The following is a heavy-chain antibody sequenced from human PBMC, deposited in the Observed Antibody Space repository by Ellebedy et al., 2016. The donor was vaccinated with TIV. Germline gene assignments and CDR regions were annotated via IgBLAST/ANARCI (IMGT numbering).Heavy chain of an antibody. D-gene: IGHD4-11*01. CDR1: GASISSYY. CDR2: IYYSGST. CDR3: ASESNSGYFDY. J-gene: IGHJ4*02. Sequence: MPSETLSLTCTVSGASISSYYWSWIRQPPGKGLEWIGYIYYSGSTNYNPSLKSRVTISVDTSKTQLYLKLSSVTAADTAVYYCASESNSGYFDYWGQGILVTVSS. V-gene: IGHV4-59*08.